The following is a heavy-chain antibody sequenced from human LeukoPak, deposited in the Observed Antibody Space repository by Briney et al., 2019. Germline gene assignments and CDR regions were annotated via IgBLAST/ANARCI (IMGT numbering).Heavy chain of an antibody. Sequence: GGSLRLSCAASGFSFTSYSINWVRQAPGKGLEWVSYISRDSSNIYYADSVKGRFTISRDNAKNSLFLQMISLRDEDAAVYYCARYEVGAFDIWGQGTMVTVSS. D-gene: IGHD1-26*01. CDR3: ARYEVGAFDI. J-gene: IGHJ3*02. CDR2: ISRDSSNI. CDR1: GFSFTSYS. V-gene: IGHV3-48*02.